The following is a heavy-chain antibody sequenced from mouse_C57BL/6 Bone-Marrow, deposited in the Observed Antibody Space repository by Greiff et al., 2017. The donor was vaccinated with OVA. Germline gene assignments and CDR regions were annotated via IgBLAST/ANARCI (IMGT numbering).Heavy chain of an antibody. CDR1: GFSLTSYG. V-gene: IGHV2-6*03. D-gene: IGHD2-4*01. Sequence: QVQLKQSGPGLVAPSQSLSITCTVSGFSLTSYGVHWVRQPPGKGLEWLVVIWSDGSTTYNSALKSRLSISKDNSKSQVFLKMNGLHTDDTAMYYCARSDYDYSFADWGQGTLVTVSA. J-gene: IGHJ3*01. CDR3: ARSDYDYSFAD. CDR2: IWSDGST.